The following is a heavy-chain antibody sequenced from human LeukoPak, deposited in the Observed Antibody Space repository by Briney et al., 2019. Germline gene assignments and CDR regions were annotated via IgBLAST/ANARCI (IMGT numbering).Heavy chain of an antibody. CDR3: ARRGFEILIRQHNGFDM. Sequence: SETLSLTCTISGGSISGYYWSWIRQPPGMGLEWIGYIYYSGSTNYNPSLKSRVTISVDTSENQFSLKLSSVTAADTAVYYCARRGFEILIRQHNGFDMWGQGTMVTVSS. CDR2: IYYSGST. D-gene: IGHD3-10*01. CDR1: GGSISGYY. V-gene: IGHV4-59*08. J-gene: IGHJ3*02.